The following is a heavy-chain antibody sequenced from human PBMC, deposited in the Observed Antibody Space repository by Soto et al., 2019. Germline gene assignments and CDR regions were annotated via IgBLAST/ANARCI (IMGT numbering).Heavy chain of an antibody. Sequence: EVPLVESGGGLVKPGGSLRLSCAASGFTFSSYSMNWVRQAPGKGLEWVSSISSSSNYIYYADSVKGRFTISRDNDKISLYLQMNSLRAEDTALHYCAVIGVVAATHRFDPWGQGTLVTVSS. CDR3: AVIGVVAATHRFDP. V-gene: IGHV3-21*01. CDR1: GFTFSSYS. J-gene: IGHJ5*02. D-gene: IGHD2-15*01. CDR2: ISSSSNYI.